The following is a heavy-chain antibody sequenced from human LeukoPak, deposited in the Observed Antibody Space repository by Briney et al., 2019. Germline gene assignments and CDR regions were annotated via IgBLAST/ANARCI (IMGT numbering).Heavy chain of an antibody. V-gene: IGHV3-21*01. CDR3: ASTTTVTTRPY. Sequence: GVSLRLSCAASGFTFSSYSMNWVRQAPGKGLEWVSSISSSSSYIYYADSVKGRFTISRDNAKNSLYLQMNSLRAEDTAVYYCASTTTVTTRPYWGQGTLVAVSS. CDR2: ISSSSSYI. J-gene: IGHJ4*02. D-gene: IGHD4-17*01. CDR1: GFTFSSYS.